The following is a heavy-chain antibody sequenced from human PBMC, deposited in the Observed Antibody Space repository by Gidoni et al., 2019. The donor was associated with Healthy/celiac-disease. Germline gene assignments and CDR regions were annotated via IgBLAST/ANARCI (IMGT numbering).Heavy chain of an antibody. Sequence: QVQLVESGGGVVQPGRSLRLSCAASGFTFSSYGMHWVRQAPGKGLEWVAVIWYDGSNKYYADSVKGRFTISRDNSKNTLYLQMNSLRAEDTAVYYCARAQPGDFWSGYSPYWYFDLWGRGTLVTVSS. V-gene: IGHV3-33*01. CDR1: GFTFSSYG. J-gene: IGHJ2*01. D-gene: IGHD3-3*01. CDR3: ARAQPGDFWSGYSPYWYFDL. CDR2: IWYDGSNK.